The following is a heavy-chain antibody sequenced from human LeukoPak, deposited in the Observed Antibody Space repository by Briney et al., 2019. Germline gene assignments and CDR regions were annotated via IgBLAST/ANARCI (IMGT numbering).Heavy chain of an antibody. J-gene: IGHJ4*02. CDR1: AYSISGGCY. CDR3: ARRSGWELSNYFDY. V-gene: IGHV4-38-2*02. CDR2: IFHSGTT. D-gene: IGHD1-26*01. Sequence: PSETLSLTCTVSAYSISGGCYWGWIRQPPGKGLEWIGYIFHSGTTYYNSSLKSRVTISVDTSKNQFSLKLSSVTAADTAVYYCARRSGWELSNYFDYWGPGTLVTVSS.